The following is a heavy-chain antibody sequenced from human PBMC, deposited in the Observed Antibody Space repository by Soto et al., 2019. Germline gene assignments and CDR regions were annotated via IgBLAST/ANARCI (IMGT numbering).Heavy chain of an antibody. V-gene: IGHV4-39*01. CDR3: ARSGQWLVQLVWFDP. CDR1: GGSISSSSYY. J-gene: IGHJ5*02. D-gene: IGHD6-19*01. Sequence: SETLSLTCTVSGGSISSSSYYWGWIRQPPGKGLEWIGSIYYSGSTYYNPSLKSRVTISVDTSKNQFSLKLSSVTAADTAVYYCARSGQWLVQLVWFDPWGQGTLVTVSS. CDR2: IYYSGST.